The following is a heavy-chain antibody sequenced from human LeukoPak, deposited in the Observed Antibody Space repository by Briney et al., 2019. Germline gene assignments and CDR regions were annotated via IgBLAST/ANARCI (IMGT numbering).Heavy chain of an antibody. CDR3: ARRYCSSTSCYAFNY. D-gene: IGHD2-2*01. CDR2: INHSGST. Sequence: SETLSLTCAVYGGSFSGYYWSWIRQPPGKGLEWIGEINHSGSTNYNPSLKSRVTISVDTSKNQFSLKLSSVTAADTAVYYCARRYCSSTSCYAFNYWGQGTLVTVSS. V-gene: IGHV4-34*01. CDR1: GGSFSGYY. J-gene: IGHJ4*02.